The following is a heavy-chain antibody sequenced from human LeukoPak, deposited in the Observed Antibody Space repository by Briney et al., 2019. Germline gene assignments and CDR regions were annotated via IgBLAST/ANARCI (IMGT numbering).Heavy chain of an antibody. J-gene: IGHJ4*02. CDR3: ARELGGTVVWIGFDY. Sequence: ASVKVSCKTSGYTFTSYAISWVRQAPGQGLEWMGWINPNSGGTKYAQKFQGRVTMTRDTSISTAYMELSRLRSDDTAVYYCARELGGTVVWIGFDYWGQGPLVTVSS. CDR2: INPNSGGT. D-gene: IGHD4-23*01. CDR1: GYTFTSYA. V-gene: IGHV1-2*02.